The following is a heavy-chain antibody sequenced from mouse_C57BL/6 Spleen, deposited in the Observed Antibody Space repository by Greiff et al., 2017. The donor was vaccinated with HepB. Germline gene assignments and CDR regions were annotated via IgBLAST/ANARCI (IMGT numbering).Heavy chain of an antibody. CDR1: GYTFTSYW. CDR2: IYPGSGST. J-gene: IGHJ4*01. V-gene: IGHV1-55*01. CDR3: ARGDYGSSRGYAMDY. Sequence: VQLQQPGAELVKPGASVKMSCKASGYTFTSYWITWVKQRPGQGLEWIGDIYPGSGSTNYNEKFKSKATLTVDTSSSTAYMQLSSLTSEDSAVYYCARGDYGSSRGYAMDYWGQGTSVTVSS. D-gene: IGHD1-1*01.